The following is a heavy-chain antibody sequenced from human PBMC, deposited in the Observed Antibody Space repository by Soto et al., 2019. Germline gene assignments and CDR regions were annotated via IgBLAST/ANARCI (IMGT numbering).Heavy chain of an antibody. J-gene: IGHJ4*02. CDR2: ISDDGSQK. D-gene: IGHD6-19*01. V-gene: IGHV3-30*18. CDR3: AKEAPGGWHFFDT. CDR1: GFTFRTYG. Sequence: SLRLSCAASGFTFRTYGMHWVRQAPGKGLEWAAFISDDGSQKYYGDSVKGRFTISRDNSKNTLSLRMISLRTEDTSVYYCAKEAPGGWHFFDTWGQGTLVTVS.